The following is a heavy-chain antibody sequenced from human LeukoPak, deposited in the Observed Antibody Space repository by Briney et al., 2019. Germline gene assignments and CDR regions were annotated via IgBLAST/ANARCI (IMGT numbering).Heavy chain of an antibody. V-gene: IGHV3-30*18. Sequence: GRSLRLSCAASGFTFSGYGMHWVRQAPGKGLEWVAIISYDGSKKYYGDSVKGRFTISRDNSKNTLYLQMNSLSAEDTAVYYCAKESPYVSPRQYYFDYWGQGTLVTVSS. CDR2: ISYDGSKK. J-gene: IGHJ4*02. CDR1: GFTFSGYG. D-gene: IGHD3-10*01. CDR3: AKESPYVSPRQYYFDY.